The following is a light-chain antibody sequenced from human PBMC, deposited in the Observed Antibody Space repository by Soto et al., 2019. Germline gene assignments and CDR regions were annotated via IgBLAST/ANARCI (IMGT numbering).Light chain of an antibody. V-gene: IGLV2-23*02. CDR1: SSDVGSYDR. CDR3: SSSLGGPTWV. CDR2: EVN. J-gene: IGLJ3*02. Sequence: QSALTQPASVSGSPGQWITISCTGSSSDVGSYDRVSWYQQYPGKAPTLMIYEVNKRPSGISNRLSGSKSGNTASLTISGLQAGDEAHYDCSSSLGGPTWVFGGGTKVTVL.